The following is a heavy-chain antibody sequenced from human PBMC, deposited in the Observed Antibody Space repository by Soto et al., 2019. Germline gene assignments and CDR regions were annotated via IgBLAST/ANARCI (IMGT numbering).Heavy chain of an antibody. D-gene: IGHD2-15*01. CDR2: IYSGGST. J-gene: IGHJ5*02. CDR1: GFTVSSNY. CDR3: ARETPECSGGSCYYWFDP. V-gene: IGHV3-66*01. Sequence: GGSLRLSCAASGFTVSSNYMSWVRQAPGKGLEWVSVIYSGGSTYYADSVKGRFTISRDNSKNTLYLQMNSLRAEDTAVYYCARETPECSGGSCYYWFDPWGQGTLVTVSS.